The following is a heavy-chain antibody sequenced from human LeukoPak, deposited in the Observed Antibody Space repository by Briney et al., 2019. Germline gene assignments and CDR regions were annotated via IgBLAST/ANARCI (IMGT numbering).Heavy chain of an antibody. Sequence: PSETLSLTCSVSGGHISSYYWSWIRQPPGKGLEWVGYIYYSGSTYYNPSLKSRVSMSVDTSKNQFTLKLSSVTAADTAVYYCARYDYDSSAYYTYGMDVWGQGTTVTVSS. CDR3: ARYDYDSSAYYTYGMDV. V-gene: IGHV4-59*01. J-gene: IGHJ6*02. CDR1: GGHISSYY. CDR2: IYYSGST. D-gene: IGHD3-22*01.